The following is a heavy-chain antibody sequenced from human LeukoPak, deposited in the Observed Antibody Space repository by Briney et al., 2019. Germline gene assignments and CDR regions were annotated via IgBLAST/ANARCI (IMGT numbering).Heavy chain of an antibody. Sequence: PGRSLRLSCAASGFTFSSYGMHWVRQAPGKGLEWVAVIWYDGSNKYYADSVRGRFTISRANSKTTLYLQMNSLRAEDPAVYYCASDYGDFFDFDYWGQGTLVTVSS. CDR1: GFTFSSYG. V-gene: IGHV3-33*01. D-gene: IGHD4-17*01. J-gene: IGHJ4*02. CDR3: ASDYGDFFDFDY. CDR2: IWYDGSNK.